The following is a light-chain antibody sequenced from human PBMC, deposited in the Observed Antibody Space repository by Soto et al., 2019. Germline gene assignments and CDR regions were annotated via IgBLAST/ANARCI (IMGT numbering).Light chain of an antibody. CDR1: QSVDSSF. Sequence: EIVLTQSPGTLSLSPGERATLSCRASQSVDSSFLAWYQQKPGQSPRLLLYATSSRGAGIPDRFSASGSGTDFTLTISRLEPEDSALYYCHQYGRLPRTFGQGTQVEV. CDR3: HQYGRLPRT. J-gene: IGKJ1*01. CDR2: ATS. V-gene: IGKV3-20*01.